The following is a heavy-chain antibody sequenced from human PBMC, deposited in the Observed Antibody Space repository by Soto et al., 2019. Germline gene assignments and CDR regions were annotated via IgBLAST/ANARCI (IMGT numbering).Heavy chain of an antibody. CDR1: GYIFINYG. D-gene: IGHD2-2*01. V-gene: IGHV1-18*01. CDR3: ARDEVPAANWLDR. CDR2: ISGYNGNT. Sequence: ASVKVSCKASGYIFINYGITWVRQAPGQGLEWMGWISGYNGNTKYSDNLQGRVTMTTDTSTTTAYMELRSLRSDDTAVYYCARDEVPAANWLDRWGQGTLVTVSS. J-gene: IGHJ5*02.